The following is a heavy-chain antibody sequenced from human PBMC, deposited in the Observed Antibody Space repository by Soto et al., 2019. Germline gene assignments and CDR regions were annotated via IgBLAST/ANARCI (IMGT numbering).Heavy chain of an antibody. CDR1: GFTFSSYS. Sequence: EVQLVESGGGLVQPGGSLRLSCAASGFTFSSYSMNWVRQAPGKGLEWVSSISSSSSYIYYADSVKGRFTISRDNAKNSLYLQMNSLRAEDTAVYYCARAEFYIAAAGSSSAADYWGQGTLVTVSS. V-gene: IGHV3-21*01. J-gene: IGHJ4*02. CDR3: ARAEFYIAAAGSSSAADY. CDR2: ISSSSSYI. D-gene: IGHD6-13*01.